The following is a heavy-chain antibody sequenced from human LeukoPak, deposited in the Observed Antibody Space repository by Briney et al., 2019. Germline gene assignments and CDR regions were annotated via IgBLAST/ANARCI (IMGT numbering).Heavy chain of an antibody. J-gene: IGHJ4*02. CDR2: INAGNGNT. CDR1: GYTFTSYA. CDR3: ARVYDSSGYPLDY. V-gene: IGHV1-3*01. Sequence: ASVKVSCKASGYTFTSYAMHWVRQAPGQRLEWMGWINAGNGNTKYSQKFQGRVTITRDTSASTAYMELSSLRSEDTAVYYCARVYDSSGYPLDYWGQGTLVTVSS. D-gene: IGHD3-22*01.